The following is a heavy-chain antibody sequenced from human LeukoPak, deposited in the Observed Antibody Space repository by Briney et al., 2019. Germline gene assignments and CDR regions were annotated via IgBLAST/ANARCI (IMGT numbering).Heavy chain of an antibody. Sequence: PSETLSLTCTVSGGSISSYYWSWIRQPPGKGLEWIGYIDYSGSTNYNPSLKSRVTISVDTSKNQFSLKLSSVTAADTAVYYCASYLSSGSLDYWGQGTLVTVSS. V-gene: IGHV4-59*01. CDR2: IDYSGST. CDR1: GGSISSYY. CDR3: ASYLSSGSLDY. J-gene: IGHJ4*02. D-gene: IGHD1-26*01.